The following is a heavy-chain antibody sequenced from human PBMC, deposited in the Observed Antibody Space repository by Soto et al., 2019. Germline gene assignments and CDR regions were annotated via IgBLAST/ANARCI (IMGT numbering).Heavy chain of an antibody. CDR3: ARVWNWNDVCLFDP. D-gene: IGHD1-1*01. CDR2: IYYSGST. CDR1: GGSVSSGSYY. V-gene: IGHV4-61*01. Sequence: PSETLSLTCTVSGGSVSSGSYYWSWIRQPPGKGLEWIGYIYYSGSTNYNPSLKSRVTISVDTSKNQFSLKLSSVTAADTAVYYCARVWNWNDVCLFDPWGQGTLVTVSS. J-gene: IGHJ5*02.